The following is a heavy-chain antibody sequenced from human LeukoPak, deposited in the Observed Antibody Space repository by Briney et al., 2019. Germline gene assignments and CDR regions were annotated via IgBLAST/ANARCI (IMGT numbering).Heavy chain of an antibody. CDR3: AAQRGASLHDFWSTRLFDP. Sequence: GTSVKVSCKASGFTFPNSAMQWVRQARGQRLEWIGWIVLGAGNTVYSHKFHDRVTITRDISTKTAYMELDSLGSEDTAVYYCAAQRGASLHDFWSTRLFDPWGQGTLVTVSS. D-gene: IGHD3-3*01. J-gene: IGHJ5*02. CDR2: IVLGAGNT. CDR1: GFTFPNSA. V-gene: IGHV1-58*02.